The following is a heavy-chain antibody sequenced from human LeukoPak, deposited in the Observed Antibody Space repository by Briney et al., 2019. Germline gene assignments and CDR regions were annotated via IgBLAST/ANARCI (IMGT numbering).Heavy chain of an antibody. CDR1: GFTFSSYA. D-gene: IGHD2-15*01. CDR3: ARGHGGAGY. J-gene: IGHJ4*02. Sequence: GGSLRLSCAASGFTFSSYAMSWIRQAPGKGLEWVSYISNSGNTLYYADSVKGRFTISRDNAKNSLYLQMNSLRAEDTAVYYCARGHGGAGYWGQGTLVTVSS. V-gene: IGHV3-11*04. CDR2: ISNSGNTL.